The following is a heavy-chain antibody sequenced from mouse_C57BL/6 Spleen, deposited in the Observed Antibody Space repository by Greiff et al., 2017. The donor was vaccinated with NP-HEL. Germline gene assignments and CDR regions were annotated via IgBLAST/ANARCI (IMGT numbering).Heavy chain of an antibody. CDR3: AREGDYYGSSSSWFAY. Sequence: QVQLQQSGTELVKPGASVKLSCKASGYTFTSYWMHWVKQRPGQGLEWIGNINPSNGGTNYNEKFKSKATLTVDKSSSTAYMQLSSLTSEDSAVYYCAREGDYYGSSSSWFAYWGQGTLVTVSA. J-gene: IGHJ3*01. CDR2: INPSNGGT. D-gene: IGHD1-1*01. V-gene: IGHV1-53*01. CDR1: GYTFTSYW.